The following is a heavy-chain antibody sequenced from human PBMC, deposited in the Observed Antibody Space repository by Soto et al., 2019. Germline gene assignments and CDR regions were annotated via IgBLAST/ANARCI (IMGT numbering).Heavy chain of an antibody. J-gene: IGHJ4*02. D-gene: IGHD6-19*01. CDR3: ASGASGGSGWHRFDY. CDR1: GGTFSSYT. V-gene: IGHV1-69*02. Sequence: GASVKVSCKASGGTFSSYTISWVRQAPGQGLEWMGRIIPILGIANYAQKFQGRVTITADKSTSTAYMELSSLRSEDTAVYYCASGASGGSGWHRFDYWGQGTLVTVSS. CDR2: IIPILGIA.